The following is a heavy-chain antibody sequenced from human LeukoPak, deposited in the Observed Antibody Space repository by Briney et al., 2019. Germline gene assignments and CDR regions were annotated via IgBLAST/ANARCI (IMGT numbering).Heavy chain of an antibody. V-gene: IGHV3-30*18. CDR3: AKVGIQLWFFDY. Sequence: PGGSLRLSCAASGFTFSSYGMHWVRQAPGKGLEWVVVISYDGSNKYYADSVKGRFTISRDNSKNTLYLQMNSLRAEDTAVYYCAKVGIQLWFFDYWGQGTLVTVSS. J-gene: IGHJ4*02. D-gene: IGHD5-18*01. CDR1: GFTFSSYG. CDR2: ISYDGSNK.